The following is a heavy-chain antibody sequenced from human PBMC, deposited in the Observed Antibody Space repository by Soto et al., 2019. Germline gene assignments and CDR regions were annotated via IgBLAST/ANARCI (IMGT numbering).Heavy chain of an antibody. CDR2: IYQSGST. CDR3: ARGSSAYGKKYGMEV. D-gene: IGHD6-19*01. V-gene: IGHV4-30-2*01. CDR1: VGSIIIGWYS. J-gene: IGHJ6*01. Sequence: SWTXALTGSVSVGSIIIGWYSWNWIRQPPGHGLEWIGFIYQSGSTYYNPSLKSRITISLDRSKNQFSLILNSVTAADTAVYYCARGSSAYGKKYGMEVWGQGTTV.